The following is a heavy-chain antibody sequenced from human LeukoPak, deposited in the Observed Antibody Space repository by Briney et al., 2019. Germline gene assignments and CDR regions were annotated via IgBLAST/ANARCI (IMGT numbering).Heavy chain of an antibody. V-gene: IGHV4-39*01. CDR1: GGSISSSPNH. J-gene: IGHJ3*02. Sequence: SETLSLTCTVSGGSISSSPNHWGWIRQPPGKGLEWIATFYFGGTNYYNPSLKSRVTVSVDSSKNQFSLSLSSVTAADTAIYYCARHWYGSGWYHDAFDMWGQGTLVTVSS. D-gene: IGHD6-19*01. CDR2: FYFGGTN. CDR3: ARHWYGSGWYHDAFDM.